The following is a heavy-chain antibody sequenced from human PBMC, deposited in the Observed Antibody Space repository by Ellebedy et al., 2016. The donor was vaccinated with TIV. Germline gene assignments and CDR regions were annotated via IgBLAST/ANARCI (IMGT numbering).Heavy chain of an antibody. Sequence: LRLSCRVSGASIDSGGYYWNWIRHHPGKGLEWIGYIYYSGRTEYNPSLKSRVSMSVDPYKTQFSLRLTSVTAADTAVYFCARDANDYGIDAFDIWGHGTMVTVSA. D-gene: IGHD4-17*01. CDR2: IYYSGRT. J-gene: IGHJ3*02. CDR3: ARDANDYGIDAFDI. CDR1: GASIDSGGYY. V-gene: IGHV4-31*03.